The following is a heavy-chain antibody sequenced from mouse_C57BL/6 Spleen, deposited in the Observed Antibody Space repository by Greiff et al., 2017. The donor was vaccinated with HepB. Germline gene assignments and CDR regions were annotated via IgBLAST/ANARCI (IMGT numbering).Heavy chain of an antibody. J-gene: IGHJ2*01. D-gene: IGHD1-1*01. CDR3: TTCGEYYGTPCY. CDR2: IDPENGDT. Sequence: EVQLQQSGAELVRPGASVKLSCTASGFNIKDDYMHWVKQRPEQGLEWIGWIDPENGDTEYASKFQGKATITADTSSNTAYLQLSSLTSEDTAVYYCTTCGEYYGTPCYWGQGTTLTVSS. V-gene: IGHV14-4*01. CDR1: GFNIKDDY.